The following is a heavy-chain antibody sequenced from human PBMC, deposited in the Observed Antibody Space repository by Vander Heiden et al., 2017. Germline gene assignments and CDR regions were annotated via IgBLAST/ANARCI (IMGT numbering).Heavy chain of an antibody. Sequence: EVQVLESGGGLVQSGGSLGLSCVASGFTFSDVAMGWVRQAPGKGLEWVSGLSASGESIYYADSVRGRFTISRDNSKNTISLQMNSLRSEDTAVYYCAKDAFGQPKYYFDYWGLGTLVTVSS. J-gene: IGHJ4*01. CDR1: GFTFSDVA. D-gene: IGHD3-16*01. CDR2: LSASGESI. V-gene: IGHV3-23*01. CDR3: AKDAFGQPKYYFDY.